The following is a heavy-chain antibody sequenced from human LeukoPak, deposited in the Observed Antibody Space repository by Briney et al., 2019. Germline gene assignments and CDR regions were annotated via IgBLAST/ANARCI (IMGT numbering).Heavy chain of an antibody. V-gene: IGHV1-8*01. Sequence: ASVKVSCKASGYTFTSYDINWVRQATGQGLEWMGWMNPNSGNTGYAQKFQGRVTMTRNTSISTAYMELSSLRSEDTAVYYCARGDYDYVWGSYRSRPTDYWGQGTLVTVSS. CDR1: GYTFTSYD. CDR3: ARGDYDYVWGSYRSRPTDY. D-gene: IGHD3-16*02. J-gene: IGHJ4*02. CDR2: MNPNSGNT.